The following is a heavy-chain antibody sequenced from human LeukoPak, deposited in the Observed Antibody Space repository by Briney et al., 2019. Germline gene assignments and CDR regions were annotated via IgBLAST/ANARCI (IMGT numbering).Heavy chain of an antibody. CDR3: ARVTHYYDSSGYYLDY. CDR2: IYSGGST. D-gene: IGHD3-22*01. CDR1: GFTVSSNY. J-gene: IGHJ4*02. V-gene: IGHV3-53*01. Sequence: GGSLRLSCAASGFTVSSNYMSWVRQAPGKGLEWVSVIYSGGSTYYADSVKGRFTISRDNSKNTLYLQMNSLRAEDTAVYYCARVTHYYDSSGYYLDYWGQGTLVTVSS.